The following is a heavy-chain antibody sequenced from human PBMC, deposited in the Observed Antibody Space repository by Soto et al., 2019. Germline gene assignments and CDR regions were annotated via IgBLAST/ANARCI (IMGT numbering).Heavy chain of an antibody. CDR2: ISGSGGST. CDR3: AKDTLPVAVPDSGMDV. J-gene: IGHJ6*02. D-gene: IGHD6-19*01. V-gene: IGHV3-23*01. Sequence: PGGSLRLSCAASGFTFSSYAMSWVRQAPGKGLEWVSAISGSGGSTYYADSVKGRFTISRDNSKNTLYLQMNSLRAEDTAVYYCAKDTLPVAVPDSGMDVWGQGTTVTVSS. CDR1: GFTFSSYA.